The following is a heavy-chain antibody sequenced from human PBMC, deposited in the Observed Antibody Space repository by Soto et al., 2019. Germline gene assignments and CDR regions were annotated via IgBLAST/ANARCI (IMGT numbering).Heavy chain of an antibody. V-gene: IGHV3-15*01. CDR3: TTGPTERVVPAAPVVFDY. D-gene: IGHD2-2*01. CDR2: IKSKTDGGTT. Sequence: GGSLRLSCAASGFTFSNAWMSWVRQAPGKGLEWVGRIKSKTDGGTTDYAAPVKGRFTISRDDSKNTLYLQMNSLKTEDTAVYYCTTGPTERVVPAAPVVFDYWGQGTLVTVSS. J-gene: IGHJ4*02. CDR1: GFTFSNAW.